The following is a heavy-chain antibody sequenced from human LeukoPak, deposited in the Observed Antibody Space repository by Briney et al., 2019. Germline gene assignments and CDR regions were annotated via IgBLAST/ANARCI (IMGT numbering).Heavy chain of an antibody. CDR1: GFTFSSSA. CDR2: ISSNGGST. V-gene: IGHV3-23*01. J-gene: IGHJ4*02. Sequence: GGSLRLSCAASGFTFSSSAMSWVRQAPGKGLEGVSAISSNGGSTYFADSVKGRFTISRDNPKNTVYLQMNSLRAEDTAVYYCAKQRVSNGYYYFDYWGQGTLVTVSS. D-gene: IGHD3-22*01. CDR3: AKQRVSNGYYYFDY.